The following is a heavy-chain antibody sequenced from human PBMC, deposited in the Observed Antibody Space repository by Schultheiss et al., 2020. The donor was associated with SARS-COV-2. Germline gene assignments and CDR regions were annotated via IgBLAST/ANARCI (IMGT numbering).Heavy chain of an antibody. D-gene: IGHD4-17*01. J-gene: IGHJ4*02. CDR3: AREPRQYYGDYVVDY. CDR2: INPSGGST. CDR1: GYTFTSYY. Sequence: ASVKVSCKASGYTFTSYYMHWVRQAPGQGLEWMGIINPSGGSTSYAQKFQGRVTMTRDTSTSTVYMELSSLRSEDTAVYYCAREPRQYYGDYVVDYWGQGTLVTVSS. V-gene: IGHV1-46*01.